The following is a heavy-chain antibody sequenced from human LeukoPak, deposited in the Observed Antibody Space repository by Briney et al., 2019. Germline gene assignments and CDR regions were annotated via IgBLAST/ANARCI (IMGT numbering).Heavy chain of an antibody. CDR1: GFTFSSYA. V-gene: IGHV3-23*01. CDR2: ISCSGGST. CDR3: AKDSGYCTNGVCYSFDY. Sequence: GGSLRLSCAASGFTFSSYAMSWVRQAPGKGLEWVSAISCSGGSTYYADSVKGRFTISRDNSKNTLYLQMNSLRAEDTAVYYCAKDSGYCTNGVCYSFDYWGQGTLVTVSS. J-gene: IGHJ4*02. D-gene: IGHD2-8*01.